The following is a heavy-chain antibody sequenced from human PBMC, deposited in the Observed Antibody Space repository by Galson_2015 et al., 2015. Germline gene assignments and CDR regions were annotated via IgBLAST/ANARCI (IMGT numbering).Heavy chain of an antibody. Sequence: SLRLSCAASGFTFSSYAMSWVRQAPGKGLEWVSAISGSGGSTYYADSVKGRFTISRDNSKNTLYLQMNSLRAEDTAVYYCAKGSTIFGVVIILDYWGQGTLVTVSS. CDR1: GFTFSSYA. D-gene: IGHD3-3*01. CDR3: AKGSTIFGVVIILDY. J-gene: IGHJ4*02. CDR2: ISGSGGST. V-gene: IGHV3-23*01.